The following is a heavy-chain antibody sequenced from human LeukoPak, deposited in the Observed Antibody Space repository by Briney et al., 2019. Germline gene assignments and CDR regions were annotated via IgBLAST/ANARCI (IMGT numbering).Heavy chain of an antibody. CDR2: ISWNSGSI. Sequence: GRSLRLSCAASGFTFDDYAMYWVRQVPGKGLEWVSGISWNSGSIGYADSVKGRFTISRDNAKNSLYLQMNSLRAEDTAVYYCARGGYYYYYMDVWGKGTTVAVSS. J-gene: IGHJ6*03. D-gene: IGHD3-16*01. CDR1: GFTFDDYA. CDR3: ARGGYYYYYMDV. V-gene: IGHV3-9*01.